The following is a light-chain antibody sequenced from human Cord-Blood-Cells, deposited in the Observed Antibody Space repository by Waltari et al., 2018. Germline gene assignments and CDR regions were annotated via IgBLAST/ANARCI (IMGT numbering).Light chain of an antibody. CDR1: SSDVGGYNY. V-gene: IGLV2-14*01. CDR2: EFS. CDR3: SSYTSSSTPYV. Sequence: QSALTQPASVSGSPGQSITISCTGTSSDVGGYNYVSWYQQHPGKAPKLMIYEFSNRPSGVSNRFSGSKSGNMASLTISGLQAVDEADYYCSSYTSSSTPYVFGTGTKVTVL. J-gene: IGLJ1*01.